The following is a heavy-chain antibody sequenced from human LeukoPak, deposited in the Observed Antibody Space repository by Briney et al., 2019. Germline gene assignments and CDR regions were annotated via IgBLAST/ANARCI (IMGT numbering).Heavy chain of an antibody. Sequence: SETLSLTCTVSGGSISTYYWSWIRQPPGKGLEWIGHIYNSGSTNYSPSLKSRVTMSVDTSKNQFSLKLSSVTAADTAVYYCARLPIVVVPSTSFDVWGQGTMVTVSS. V-gene: IGHV4-59*08. J-gene: IGHJ3*01. CDR1: GGSISTYY. CDR3: ARLPIVVVPSTSFDV. D-gene: IGHD2-2*01. CDR2: IYNSGST.